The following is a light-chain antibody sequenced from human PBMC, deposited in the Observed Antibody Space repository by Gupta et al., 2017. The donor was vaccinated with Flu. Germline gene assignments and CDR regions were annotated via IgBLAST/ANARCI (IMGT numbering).Light chain of an antibody. V-gene: IGLV3-21*02. CDR2: DDS. CDR1: NIASES. J-gene: IGLJ2*01. Sequence: SSVLSQPPSVSVAPGQTARLTCGGNNIASESVHWYQQQPGQAPVVIVYDDSDRPSGIPERFSGSRSGNTATLTITRVEAGDEADYYCQVWPTCSDHVVFGGGTKLTVL. CDR3: QVWPTCSDHVV.